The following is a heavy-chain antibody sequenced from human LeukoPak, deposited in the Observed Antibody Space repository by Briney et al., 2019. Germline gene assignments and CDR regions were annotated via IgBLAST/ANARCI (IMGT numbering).Heavy chain of an antibody. CDR2: IYHSGST. D-gene: IGHD5-12*01. CDR3: ARERATREFDP. J-gene: IGHJ5*02. Sequence: SETLSLTCAVSGYSISSGYYWGWIRQPPGKGLEWIGSIYHSGSTYYNPSLKSRVTISVDTSKNQFSLKLSSVTAADTAVYYCARERATREFDPWGQGTLVTVSS. CDR1: GYSISSGYY. V-gene: IGHV4-38-2*02.